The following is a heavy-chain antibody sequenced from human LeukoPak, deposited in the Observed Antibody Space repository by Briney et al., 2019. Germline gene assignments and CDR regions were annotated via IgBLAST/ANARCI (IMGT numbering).Heavy chain of an antibody. CDR1: GYTFTGYY. CDR2: INPNSGGT. CDR3: ARDQPGGYCSSTSCLEMPDY. J-gene: IGHJ4*02. Sequence: ASVKVSCKASGYTFTGYYVHWVRQAPGQGLEWMGWINPNSGGTNYAQKFQGRVTMTRDTSISTAYMELSRLRSDDTAVYYCARDQPGGYCSSTSCLEMPDYWGQGTLVTVSS. V-gene: IGHV1-2*02. D-gene: IGHD2-2*01.